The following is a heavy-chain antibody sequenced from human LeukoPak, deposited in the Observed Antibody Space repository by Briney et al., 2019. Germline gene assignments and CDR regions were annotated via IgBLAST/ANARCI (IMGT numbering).Heavy chain of an antibody. J-gene: IGHJ5*02. CDR1: GGSISSYY. Sequence: KPSETLSLTCTVSGGSISSYYWSWIRQPPGKGLEWIGYIYYSGSTNYNPSLESRVTISVDTSKNQFSLKLSSVTAADTAVYYCARQTNSWFPWGQGTLVTVSS. CDR2: IYYSGST. CDR3: ARQTNSWFP. D-gene: IGHD6-13*01. V-gene: IGHV4-59*01.